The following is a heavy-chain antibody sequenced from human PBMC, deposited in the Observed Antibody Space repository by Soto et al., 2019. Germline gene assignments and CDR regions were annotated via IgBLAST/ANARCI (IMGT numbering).Heavy chain of an antibody. CDR3: ARGWLLRGNAFDI. D-gene: IGHD1-26*01. CDR2: INHSGST. CDR1: GGSFSGYY. Sequence: SETLSLTCAVYGGSFSGYYWSWIRQPPGKGLEWIGEINHSGSTNYNPSLKSRVTISVDTSKNQFSLKLSSVTAADTAVYYCARGWLLRGNAFDIWGQGTMVTVSS. V-gene: IGHV4-34*01. J-gene: IGHJ3*02.